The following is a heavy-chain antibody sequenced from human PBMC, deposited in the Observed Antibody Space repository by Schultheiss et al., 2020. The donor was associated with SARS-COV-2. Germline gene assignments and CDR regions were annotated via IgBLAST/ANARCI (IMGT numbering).Heavy chain of an antibody. CDR2: IKQDGSEK. D-gene: IGHD5-18*01. Sequence: GGSLRLSCAASGFTFSSYWMSWVRHAPGKGLEWVANIKQDGSEKYYVDSVKGRFTISRDNAKNSLYLQMNSLRAEDTAVYYCARDGYAFPKYYFDYWGQGTLVTVSS. V-gene: IGHV3-7*01. J-gene: IGHJ4*02. CDR3: ARDGYAFPKYYFDY. CDR1: GFTFSSYW.